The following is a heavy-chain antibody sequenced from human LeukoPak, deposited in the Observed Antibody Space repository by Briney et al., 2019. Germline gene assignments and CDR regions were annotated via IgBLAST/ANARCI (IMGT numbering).Heavy chain of an antibody. D-gene: IGHD1-14*01. CDR1: GGSISSYY. Sequence: SETLSLTCTVSGGSISSYYWSWIRQPPGKGLEWIGYIYYSGSTNYNPSLKGRVTISVDTSNNQFSLKLSSVIAADTAVYYCTRLRDGTPGDYWGQGTLVTVPS. CDR2: IYYSGST. V-gene: IGHV4-59*08. J-gene: IGHJ4*02. CDR3: TRLRDGTPGDY.